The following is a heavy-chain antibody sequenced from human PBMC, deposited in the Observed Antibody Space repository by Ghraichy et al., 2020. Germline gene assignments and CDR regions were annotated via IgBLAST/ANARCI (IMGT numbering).Heavy chain of an antibody. J-gene: IGHJ3*02. D-gene: IGHD1-26*01. CDR1: GGSISSGGYY. Sequence: SETPSLTCTVSGGSISSGGYYWSWIRQHPGKGLEWIGYIYYSGSTYYNPSLKSRVTISVDTSKNQFSLKLSSVTAADTAVYYCARGRRGSRADAFDIWGQGTMVTVSS. CDR3: ARGRRGSRADAFDI. CDR2: IYYSGST. V-gene: IGHV4-31*03.